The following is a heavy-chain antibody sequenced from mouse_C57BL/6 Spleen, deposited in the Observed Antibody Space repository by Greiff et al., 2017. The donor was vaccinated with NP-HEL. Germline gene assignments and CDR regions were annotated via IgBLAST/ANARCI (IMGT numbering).Heavy chain of an antibody. CDR3: ARRGSSPGWFAY. D-gene: IGHD1-1*01. V-gene: IGHV5-12*01. CDR2: ISNGGGST. J-gene: IGHJ3*01. Sequence: EVKLMESGGGLVQPGGSLKLSCAASGFTFSDYYMYWVRQTPEKRLEWVAYISNGGGSTYYPDTVKGRFTISRDNAKNTLYLQMSRLKSEDTAMYYCARRGSSPGWFAYWGQGTLVTVSA. CDR1: GFTFSDYY.